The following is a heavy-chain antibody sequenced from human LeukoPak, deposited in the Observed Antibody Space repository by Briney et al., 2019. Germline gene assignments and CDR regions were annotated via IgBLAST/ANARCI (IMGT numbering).Heavy chain of an antibody. CDR2: IYYSGRT. Sequence: SETLSLTCTVSGGSISSSSYYWGRVPQPPGKGLEWIGSIYYSGRTSYSPALMSRVSISKDVSKNQFSLRVTSVAAADTAVYYCARGPYYYYGMDVWGQGTTVTVSS. CDR3: ARGPYYYYGMDV. V-gene: IGHV4-39*07. J-gene: IGHJ6*02. CDR1: GGSISSSSYY.